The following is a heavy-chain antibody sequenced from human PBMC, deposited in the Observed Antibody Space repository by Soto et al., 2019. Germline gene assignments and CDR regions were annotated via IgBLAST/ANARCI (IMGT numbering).Heavy chain of an antibody. Sequence: PSGTLSLTCAVYGGSFSCYYWSWIRQPPGKGLEWIGEINHSGSTNYNPSLKSRVTISVDTSKNQFSLKLSSVTAADTAVYYCARGDIVVVPAARTHTYYYYYMDVWGKGTTVTVSS. V-gene: IGHV4-34*01. J-gene: IGHJ6*03. CDR2: INHSGST. D-gene: IGHD2-2*01. CDR3: ARGDIVVVPAARTHTYYYYYMDV. CDR1: GGSFSCYY.